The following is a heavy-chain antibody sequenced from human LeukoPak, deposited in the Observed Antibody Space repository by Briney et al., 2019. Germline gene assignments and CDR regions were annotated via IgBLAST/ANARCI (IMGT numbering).Heavy chain of an antibody. Sequence: GGSLRLSCAASGFTVNYMTWVRQAPGKGLEWVSVIYADSSTYYPDSVKGRFTVSRDNSKKTLYLQMNSLRADDTAIYYCAGRYCGGGTCSSAFDIWGQGTMVTVSS. V-gene: IGHV3-53*01. CDR2: IYADSST. CDR1: GFTVNY. J-gene: IGHJ3*02. D-gene: IGHD2-15*01. CDR3: AGRYCGGGTCSSAFDI.